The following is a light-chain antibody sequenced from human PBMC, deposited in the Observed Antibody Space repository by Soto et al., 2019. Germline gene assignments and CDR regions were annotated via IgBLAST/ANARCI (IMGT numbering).Light chain of an antibody. Sequence: EIVLTQSPGTLSLSPGERATLSCRASQSVSNNYLAWYQVKPGQAPRLLIYGASSRATGIPDKFSGSGSGTDLTLTISRLEPEDFAVYYCQKYGDSRAFGQGTKVEIK. V-gene: IGKV3-20*01. J-gene: IGKJ1*01. CDR3: QKYGDSRA. CDR1: QSVSNNY. CDR2: GAS.